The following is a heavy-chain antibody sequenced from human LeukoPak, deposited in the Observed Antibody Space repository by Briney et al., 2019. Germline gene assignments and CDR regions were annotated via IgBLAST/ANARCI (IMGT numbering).Heavy chain of an antibody. Sequence: PSETLSLTCTVSGVSISTTSYFWGWVRQPPGKGLEWIGTMYYNANNFYNPSLKSRVTISVDTSKNQFSLKLSSVTAADTAVYYCRIAVAGTRGIDYWGQGTLVTVSS. CDR3: RIAVAGTRGIDY. CDR1: GVSISTTSYF. J-gene: IGHJ4*02. D-gene: IGHD6-19*01. CDR2: MYYNANN. V-gene: IGHV4-39*07.